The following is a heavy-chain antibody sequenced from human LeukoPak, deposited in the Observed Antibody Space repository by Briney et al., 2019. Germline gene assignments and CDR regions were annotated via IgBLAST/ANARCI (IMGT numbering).Heavy chain of an antibody. J-gene: IGHJ5*02. CDR2: IYYSGST. CDR1: GGSISSYY. Sequence: SETLSLTCTVSGGSISSYYWSWIRQPPGKGLEWIGYIYYSGSTNYNPSLKSRVTMSVDTSKNHFSLKLSSVTAADTAVYYCARDNSGWYNWFDPWGQGTLVTVSS. CDR3: ARDNSGWYNWFDP. V-gene: IGHV4-59*12. D-gene: IGHD6-19*01.